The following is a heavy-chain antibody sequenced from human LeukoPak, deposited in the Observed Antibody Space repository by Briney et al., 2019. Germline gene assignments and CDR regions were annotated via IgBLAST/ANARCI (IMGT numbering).Heavy chain of an antibody. Sequence: SGPTLVKPTQTLTLTCTFSGFSLSTSGVGVGWIRQPPGKALEWLALAYWNDATPYSPSLKSRLTITKDTSQINVVLTMNKIDPVDTATYYCAHRQVGSGGYCPNMDDWGQGTLVTVSS. V-gene: IGHV2-5*01. CDR2: AYWNDAT. CDR1: GFSLSTSGVG. J-gene: IGHJ4*02. CDR3: AHRQVGSGGYCPNMDD. D-gene: IGHD2-21*02.